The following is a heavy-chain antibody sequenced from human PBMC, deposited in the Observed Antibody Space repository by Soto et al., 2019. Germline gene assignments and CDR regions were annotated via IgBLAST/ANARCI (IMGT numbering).Heavy chain of an antibody. V-gene: IGHV3-74*01. CDR1: GFTLRNYW. Sequence: EVQLVESGGGLVQPGGSLRLSCVASGFTLRNYWMHWFRQAPGKGLVWVSRVTNDGSTTYYADSVKGRFTISRDNAKNTLYLQVNSLRVEDTAGCYCARDQDGAGGTADYWGQGTLVTVS. CDR3: ARDQDGAGGTADY. CDR2: VTNDGSTT. D-gene: IGHD1-26*01. J-gene: IGHJ4*02.